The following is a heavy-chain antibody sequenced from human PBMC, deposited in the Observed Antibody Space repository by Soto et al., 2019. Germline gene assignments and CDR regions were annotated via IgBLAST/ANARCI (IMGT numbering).Heavy chain of an antibody. CDR2: INSDGSST. Sequence: PGGSLRLSCAASGFTFSNYWMHWVRQGPGEGLVWVSHINSDGSSTNYADSVRGRFIISRDNAENTLYLQMNSLRAEDTAVYYCARDLSGPFEYSGQGTLVTVSA. V-gene: IGHV3-74*01. CDR1: GFTFSNYW. CDR3: ARDLSGPFEY. J-gene: IGHJ4*02.